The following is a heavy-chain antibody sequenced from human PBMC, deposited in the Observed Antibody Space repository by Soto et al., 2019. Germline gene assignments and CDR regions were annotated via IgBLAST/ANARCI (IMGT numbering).Heavy chain of an antibody. CDR1: GGSISSYY. CDR3: ARVNYDFWSGYPHYYGMDV. V-gene: IGHV4-59*01. CDR2: IYYSGST. J-gene: IGHJ6*02. D-gene: IGHD3-3*01. Sequence: SETLSLTCTASGGSISSYYWNWIRQPPGKGLEWIGYIYYSGSTNYNPSLKSRVTISVDTSKNQFSLKLSSVTAADTAVYYCARVNYDFWSGYPHYYGMDVWGQGTTVTVSS.